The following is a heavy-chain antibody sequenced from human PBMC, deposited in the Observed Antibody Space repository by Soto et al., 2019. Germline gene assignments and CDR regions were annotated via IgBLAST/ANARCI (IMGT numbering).Heavy chain of an antibody. CDR1: GYTFTSYG. CDR3: ARDFGYCSGGSCFGDAFDI. J-gene: IGHJ3*02. CDR2: ISAYNGNT. D-gene: IGHD2-15*01. V-gene: IGHV1-18*04. Sequence: ASVKVSCKASGYTFTSYGISWVRQAPGQGLEWMGWISAYNGNTNYAQKLQGRVTMTTDTPTSTAYMELRSLRSDDTAVYYCARDFGYCSGGSCFGDAFDIWGQGTMVTVSS.